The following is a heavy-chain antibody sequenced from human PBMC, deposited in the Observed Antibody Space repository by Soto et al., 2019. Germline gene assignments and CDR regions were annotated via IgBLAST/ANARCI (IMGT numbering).Heavy chain of an antibody. CDR2: ISYDGSNK. CDR1: GFTFSSYA. Sequence: QVQLVESGGGVVQPGRSLRLSCATSGFTFSSYAMHWVRQAPGKGLEWVAVISYDGSNKYYADSVKGRFTISRDNSKNTLYLQMNSLRAEDTAVYYCARDRDAGGYFDYWGQGTLVTVSS. J-gene: IGHJ4*02. V-gene: IGHV3-30-3*01. CDR3: ARDRDAGGYFDY. D-gene: IGHD2-21*02.